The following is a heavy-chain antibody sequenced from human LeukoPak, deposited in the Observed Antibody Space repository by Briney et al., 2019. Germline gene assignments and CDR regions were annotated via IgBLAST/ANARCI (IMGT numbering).Heavy chain of an antibody. J-gene: IGHJ5*02. CDR3: ARGVVVVAAKLREAWFDP. Sequence: GASVKVSCKASGYTFTDYYVHWVRQAPGQGLEWMGWINPNSGGTNYAQKFQGRVTMTRDTSISTAYMELSRLRSDDTAVYYCARGVVVVAAKLREAWFDPWGQGTLVTVSS. D-gene: IGHD2-15*01. V-gene: IGHV1-2*02. CDR2: INPNSGGT. CDR1: GYTFTDYY.